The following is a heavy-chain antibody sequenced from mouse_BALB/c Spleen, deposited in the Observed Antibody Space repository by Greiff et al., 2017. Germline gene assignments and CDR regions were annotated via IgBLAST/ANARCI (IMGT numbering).Heavy chain of an antibody. Sequence: EVKLVESGGGLVKPGGSLKLSCAASGFTFSDYYMYWVRQTPEKRLEWVATISDGGSYTYDPDSVKGRFTISRDNAKNNLYLQMSSLKSEDTAMYYCARGTAYGSSSWFAYWGQGTLVTVSA. CDR3: ARGTAYGSSSWFAY. CDR2: ISDGGSYT. D-gene: IGHD1-1*01. V-gene: IGHV5-4*02. J-gene: IGHJ3*01. CDR1: GFTFSDYY.